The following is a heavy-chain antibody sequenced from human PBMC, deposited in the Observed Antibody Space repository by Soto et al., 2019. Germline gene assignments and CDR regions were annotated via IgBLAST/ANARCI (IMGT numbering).Heavy chain of an antibody. V-gene: IGHV2-5*02. J-gene: IGHJ5*02. CDR3: AHIPNYYPYDWFDP. D-gene: IGHD3-10*01. CDR2: IYWDDDK. Sequence: QITLKESGPTLVKPTQTLTLTCTFSGFSLTTRGVGVGWIRQPPGKALECLALIYWDDDKRYSPSLQSRLSITKDPSKNQVVLTMTNVDHVDTATYYCAHIPNYYPYDWFDPLGQGTLVSVSS. CDR1: GFSLTTRGVG.